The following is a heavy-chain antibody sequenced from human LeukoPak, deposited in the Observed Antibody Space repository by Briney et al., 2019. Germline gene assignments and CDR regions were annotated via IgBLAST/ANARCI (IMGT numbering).Heavy chain of an antibody. CDR1: GFTVSSNY. CDR3: AREAGGIAAAYFDY. D-gene: IGHD6-13*01. V-gene: IGHV3-53*01. Sequence: TGGSLRLSCAVSGFTVSSNYMSWVRQAPGKGLEWVSVIYSGGSTYYADSVKGRFTISRDNSKNTLYLQMNSLRAEDTAVYYCAREAGGIAAAYFDYWGQGTLVTVSS. CDR2: IYSGGST. J-gene: IGHJ4*02.